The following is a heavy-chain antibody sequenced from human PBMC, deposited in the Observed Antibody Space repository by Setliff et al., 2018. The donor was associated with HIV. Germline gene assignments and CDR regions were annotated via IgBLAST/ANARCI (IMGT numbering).Heavy chain of an antibody. CDR3: VGGLRSRSQGHFDY. Sequence: PSETLSLTCTVSGGSISTYYLTWIRQPAGKGLEWIGRIFASGSTNYNPSLKSRVTMSVDTSKNQFSLRLSSVTAADTAVYHCVGGLRSRSQGHFDYWGQGTLVTVSS. J-gene: IGHJ4*02. CDR1: GGSISTYY. D-gene: IGHD5-12*01. V-gene: IGHV4-4*07. CDR2: IFASGST.